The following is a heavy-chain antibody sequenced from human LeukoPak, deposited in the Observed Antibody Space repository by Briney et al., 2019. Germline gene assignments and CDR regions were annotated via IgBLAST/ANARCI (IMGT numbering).Heavy chain of an antibody. CDR1: GFTFSSYA. D-gene: IGHD6-13*01. Sequence: PGGSLRLSCAASGFTFSSYAMSWVRQAPGKGLEWVSAISGSGGSTYYADSVKGRFTISRDNSKNTLYLQMNSLRAEDTAVYYCAKAAIEQLVVPTYYYYYMDVWGKGTTVTVSS. CDR2: ISGSGGST. J-gene: IGHJ6*03. V-gene: IGHV3-23*01. CDR3: AKAAIEQLVVPTYYYYYMDV.